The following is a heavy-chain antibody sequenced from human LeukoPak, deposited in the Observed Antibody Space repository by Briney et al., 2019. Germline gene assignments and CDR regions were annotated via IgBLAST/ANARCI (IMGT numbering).Heavy chain of an antibody. D-gene: IGHD3-3*01. CDR1: GFTFSSYW. V-gene: IGHV3-7*01. CDR3: AREASVRFLEWLLPNWFDP. CDR2: IKQDGSEK. Sequence: GGSLRLSCAASGFTFSSYWMRWVRQAPGKGLEWVANIKQDGSEKYYVDSVKGRFTISRDNAKNSLYLQMNSLRAEDTAVYYRAREASVRFLEWLLPNWFDPWGQGTLVTVSS. J-gene: IGHJ5*02.